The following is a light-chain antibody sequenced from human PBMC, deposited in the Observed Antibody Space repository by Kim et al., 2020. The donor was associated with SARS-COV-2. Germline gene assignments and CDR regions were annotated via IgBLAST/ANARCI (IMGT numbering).Light chain of an antibody. Sequence: SPGQTASITCSGDKLGDKYACWYQQKPGQSPVLVIYQDSKRPSGIPERFSGSNSGNTATLTISGTQAMDEADYYCQAWDSSTAEVFGTGTKVTVL. CDR2: QDS. CDR3: QAWDSSTAEV. J-gene: IGLJ1*01. V-gene: IGLV3-1*01. CDR1: KLGDKY.